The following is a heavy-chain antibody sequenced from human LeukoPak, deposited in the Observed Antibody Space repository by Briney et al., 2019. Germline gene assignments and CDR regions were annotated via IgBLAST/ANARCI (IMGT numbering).Heavy chain of an antibody. CDR3: ATSFGPVIAAAGTGAD. D-gene: IGHD6-13*01. CDR1: GFTFSSYA. CDR2: ISYDGSIK. J-gene: IGHJ4*02. Sequence: PGGSLRLSCAASGFTFSSYAMHWVRQAPGKGLEWVAVISYDGSIKYYADSVKGRFTISRDNSKNTLYLQMNSLRAEDTAVYYCATSFGPVIAAAGTGADWGQGTLVTVSS. V-gene: IGHV3-30*04.